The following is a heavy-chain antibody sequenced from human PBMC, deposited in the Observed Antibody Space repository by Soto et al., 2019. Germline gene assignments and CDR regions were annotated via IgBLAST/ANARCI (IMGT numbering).Heavy chain of an antibody. CDR2: VSSSGAT. D-gene: IGHD5-12*01. CDR1: GDSLSSNNYY. V-gene: IGHV4-39*02. J-gene: IGHJ4*02. Sequence: PSETLSLTCDVSGDSLSSNNYYWAWIRQPPGRGLEWIGSVSSSGATFYNPSLKTRLTISVDTSKNDFSLNLSSVTAADTAVYYCARRIVATETFDYWGQGTLVTVSS. CDR3: ARRIVATETFDY.